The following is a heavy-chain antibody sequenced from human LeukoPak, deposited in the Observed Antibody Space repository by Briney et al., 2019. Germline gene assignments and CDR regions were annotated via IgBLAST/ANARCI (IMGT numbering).Heavy chain of an antibody. J-gene: IGHJ4*02. D-gene: IGHD2-21*02. CDR1: GFSFSSYT. Sequence: GGSLRLSCAASGFSFSSYTMNWVRRAPGKGLEWVSIISSSSSYIYYADSVKGRFTISRDNAKNALYLQMNSLRVEDTAVYYCARDGRCGGDCYASWGQGTLVTVSS. CDR3: ARDGRCGGDCYAS. V-gene: IGHV3-21*01. CDR2: ISSSSSYI.